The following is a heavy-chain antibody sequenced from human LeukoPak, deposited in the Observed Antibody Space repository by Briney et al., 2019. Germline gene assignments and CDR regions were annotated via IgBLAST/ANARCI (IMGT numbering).Heavy chain of an antibody. D-gene: IGHD3-10*01. V-gene: IGHV1-18*01. Sequence: ASVKVSCKDSGYTFTSYGMSWVRQAPGQGLEWMGWISTYNGNTNYAQKFQGRVTMTTDTSTSTAYMELRSLRSDDTAVYYCAARSGTYPYYFDYWGQGTLVTVSS. CDR2: ISTYNGNT. CDR1: GYTFTSYG. CDR3: AARSGTYPYYFDY. J-gene: IGHJ4*01.